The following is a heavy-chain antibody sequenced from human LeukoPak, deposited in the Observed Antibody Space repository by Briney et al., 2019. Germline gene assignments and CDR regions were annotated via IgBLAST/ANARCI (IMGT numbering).Heavy chain of an antibody. CDR1: GFNFSSYG. V-gene: IGHV3-30*02. D-gene: IGHD1-7*01. CDR2: IRYDGSNK. J-gene: IGHJ5*02. Sequence: GGSLRLSCAASGFNFSSYGMHWVRQAPGKGLEWVAFIRYDGSNKYYADSVKGRFTISRDNSKNTLYLQMNSLRAEDTAVYYCAKDLAAGTTGGDWFDPWGQGTLVTVSS. CDR3: AKDLAAGTTGGDWFDP.